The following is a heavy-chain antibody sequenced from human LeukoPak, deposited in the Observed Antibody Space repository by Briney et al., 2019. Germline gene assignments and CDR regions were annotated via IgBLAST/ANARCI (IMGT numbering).Heavy chain of an antibody. J-gene: IGHJ6*03. Sequence: PGGSLRLSCAASGSTFSSYGMSWVRQAPGKGLEWVSAISGNGGSTYYADSVKGRFTISRDNSKNTLYLQMNSLRAEDTAVYYCAKATYYYDSSGYYYYYYMDVWGKGTTVTISS. V-gene: IGHV3-23*01. CDR1: GSTFSSYG. D-gene: IGHD3-22*01. CDR2: ISGNGGST. CDR3: AKATYYYDSSGYYYYYYMDV.